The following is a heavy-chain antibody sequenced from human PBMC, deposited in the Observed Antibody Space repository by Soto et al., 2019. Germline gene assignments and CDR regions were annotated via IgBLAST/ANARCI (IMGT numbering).Heavy chain of an antibody. J-gene: IGHJ4*02. CDR1: GGSISSGGYS. CDR3: ARVTRGDYFDY. D-gene: IGHD2-2*01. Sequence: PSETLSLTCAVSGGSISSGGYSWSWIRQPPGKGLEWIGYIYHSGSTYYNPSLESRVTISVDRSKNQFSLKLSSVTAADTAVYYCARVTRGDYFDYWGQGTLVTVSS. CDR2: IYHSGST. V-gene: IGHV4-30-2*01.